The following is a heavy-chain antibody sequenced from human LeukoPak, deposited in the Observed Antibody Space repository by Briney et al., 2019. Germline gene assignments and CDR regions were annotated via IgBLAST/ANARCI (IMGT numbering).Heavy chain of an antibody. D-gene: IGHD3-22*01. CDR2: ISGSGGRT. J-gene: IGHJ4*02. V-gene: IGHV3-23*01. Sequence: PGGSLRLSCAVSGITLSNYGMSWVRQAPGKGLEWDAGISGSGGRTNYADSVKGRFTISRDNPKNTLYLQMNSLRAEDTAVYFCAKRGVVIRVILVGFHKEAYYFDSWGQGVLVTVSS. CDR3: AKRGVVIRVILVGFHKEAYYFDS. CDR1: GITLSNYG.